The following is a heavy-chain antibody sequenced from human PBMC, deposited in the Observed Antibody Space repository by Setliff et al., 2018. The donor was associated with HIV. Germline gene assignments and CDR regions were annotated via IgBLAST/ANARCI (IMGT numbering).Heavy chain of an antibody. CDR2: INPSGGST. V-gene: IGHV1-46*01. D-gene: IGHD3-10*01. Sequence: ASVKVSCKASGYMFTSYYMHWVRQAPGQGLEWMGIINPSGGSTSYAQKFQGRVTMTRDTSTSTVYMELSSLRSEDTAVYYCARDLTVEGSGSYFDYWGQGTLVTVSS. CDR3: ARDLTVEGSGSYFDY. CDR1: GYMFTSYY. J-gene: IGHJ4*02.